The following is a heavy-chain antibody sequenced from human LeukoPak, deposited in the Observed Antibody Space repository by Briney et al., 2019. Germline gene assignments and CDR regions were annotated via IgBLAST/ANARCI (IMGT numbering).Heavy chain of an antibody. CDR3: ARVKGFWSGERDY. CDR2: INHSGST. D-gene: IGHD3-3*01. J-gene: IGHJ4*02. CDR1: GGTFSGYY. V-gene: IGHV4-34*01. Sequence: SETLSLTCAVYGGTFSGYYRSWIRQPPGKGLEWIGEINHSGSTNYNPSLKSRVTIAVDTSKNQFSLKRSSVTAADTAVYYCARVKGFWSGERDYWGQGTLVTVSS.